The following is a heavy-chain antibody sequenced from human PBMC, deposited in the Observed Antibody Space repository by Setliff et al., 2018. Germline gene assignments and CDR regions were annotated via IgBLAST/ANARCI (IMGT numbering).Heavy chain of an antibody. V-gene: IGHV4-4*09. CDR2: IFTSGST. J-gene: IGHJ4*02. D-gene: IGHD3-9*01. Sequence: SETLSLTCTVSGGSISSYSWSWIRQPPGKGLEWIGYIFTSGSTQYNPSLKSRATISRDTSSNQFSLKLFSVTAADTAVYYCAHSTTFDLHHDYWGQGALVTVSS. CDR1: GGSISSYS. CDR3: AHSTTFDLHHDY.